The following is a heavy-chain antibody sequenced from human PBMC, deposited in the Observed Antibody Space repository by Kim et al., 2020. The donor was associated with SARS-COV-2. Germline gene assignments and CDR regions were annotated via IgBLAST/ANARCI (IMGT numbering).Heavy chain of an antibody. Sequence: TLSLTCTVSGGSISSGGYYWSWIRQHPGKGLEWIGYIYYSGSTYYNPSLKSRVTISVDTSKNQFSLKLSSVTAADTAVYYCATRQVVVAGTPDYYYGMDVWGQGTTVTVSS. J-gene: IGHJ6*02. CDR3: ATRQVVVAGTPDYYYGMDV. CDR2: IYYSGST. V-gene: IGHV4-31*03. CDR1: GGSISSGGYY. D-gene: IGHD2-15*01.